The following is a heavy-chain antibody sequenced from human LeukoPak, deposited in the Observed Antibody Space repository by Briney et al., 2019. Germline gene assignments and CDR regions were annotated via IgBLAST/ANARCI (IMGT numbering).Heavy chain of an antibody. CDR1: GYTFTSYY. Sequence: ASVKVSCKASGYTFTSYYMHWVRQAPGQGLEWMGIINPSGGSTRYAQKFQGRVTMTRDMSTSTVYMELSSMRSEETAVYYCARAAAITMVRGVITDYYYMDVWGKGATVTISS. CDR2: INPSGGST. D-gene: IGHD3-10*01. J-gene: IGHJ6*03. CDR3: ARAAAITMVRGVITDYYYMDV. V-gene: IGHV1-46*01.